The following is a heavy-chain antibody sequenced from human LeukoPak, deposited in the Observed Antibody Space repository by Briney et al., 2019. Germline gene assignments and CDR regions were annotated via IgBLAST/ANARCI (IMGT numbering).Heavy chain of an antibody. Sequence: GGSLRLSCVASGFTFNSYAMHWVRQAPGKGLEYGSGISNNGGSTYYADSVKGRFTISRDNSKNTLYLQMCSLRSDEMPEYYCDKGSDNGLADKFNNWGQGTLVTVSS. D-gene: IGHD2-8*01. CDR3: DKGSDNGLADKFNN. J-gene: IGHJ4*02. CDR2: ISNNGGST. V-gene: IGHV3-64*02. CDR1: GFTFNSYA.